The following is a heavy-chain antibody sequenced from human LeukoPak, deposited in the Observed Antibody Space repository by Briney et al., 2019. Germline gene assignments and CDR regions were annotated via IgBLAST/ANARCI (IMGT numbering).Heavy chain of an antibody. Sequence: PSETLSLTCSVSDGSISSGDFYWSWIRQPPGKGLEWIGEINHSGSTNYNPSLKSRVTISVDTSKNQFSLKLSSVTAADTAVYYCARGVRYGYSSGWQKYNWFDPWGQGTLVTVSS. CDR1: DGSISSGDFY. V-gene: IGHV4-34*01. J-gene: IGHJ5*02. CDR3: ARGVRYGYSSGWQKYNWFDP. D-gene: IGHD6-19*01. CDR2: INHSGST.